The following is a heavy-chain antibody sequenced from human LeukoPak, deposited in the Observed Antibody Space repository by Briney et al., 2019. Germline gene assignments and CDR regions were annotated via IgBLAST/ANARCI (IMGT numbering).Heavy chain of an antibody. CDR2: INHSGST. CDR1: GGASSNYY. J-gene: IGHJ4*02. V-gene: IGHV4-34*01. CDR3: ARVVAVAGRDY. D-gene: IGHD6-19*01. Sequence: SETLSLTCAVYGGASSNYYWSWIRQSPGKGLEWIGEINHSGSTNYNPSLKSRVTISVDTSKNQFSLKLSSVTAADTAVYYCARVVAVAGRDYWGQGTLSPSPQ.